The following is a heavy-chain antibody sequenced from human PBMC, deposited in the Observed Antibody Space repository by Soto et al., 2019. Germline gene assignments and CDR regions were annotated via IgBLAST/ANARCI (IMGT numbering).Heavy chain of an antibody. Sequence: EVQLVESGGGLVQPGGSLRLSCAASGFTFSSYSMNWVRQAPGKGLEGVSYISSSSSTIYYADSVKGRFTISRENAKNSLYQQMNSLRAEDTSVYYCAREGRPLNWFVPWGQGTLVTVSS. V-gene: IGHV3-48*04. J-gene: IGHJ5*02. CDR1: GFTFSSYS. CDR2: ISSSSSTI. CDR3: AREGRPLNWFVP.